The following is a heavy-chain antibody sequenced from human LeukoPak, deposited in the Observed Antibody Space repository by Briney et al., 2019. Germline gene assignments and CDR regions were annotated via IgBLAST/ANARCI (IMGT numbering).Heavy chain of an antibody. CDR1: GYTFTSYA. J-gene: IGHJ4*02. V-gene: IGHV7-4-1*02. CDR2: INTNTGNP. D-gene: IGHD3-10*01. Sequence: ASVKVSCKASGYTFTSYAMNWVRQAPGQGLEWMGWINTNTGNPTYAQGFTGRFVFSSDTSVSTAYLQISSLKAEDTAVYYCARYSMVRGVIIPFDYWGQGTLVTVSS. CDR3: ARYSMVRGVIIPFDY.